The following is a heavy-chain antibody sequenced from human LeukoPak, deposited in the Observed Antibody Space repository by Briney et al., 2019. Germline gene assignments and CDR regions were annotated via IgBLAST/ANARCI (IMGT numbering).Heavy chain of an antibody. CDR1: GYIFTRYY. CDR3: ARGGIAAAGFDY. CDR2: ISAYNGNT. J-gene: IGHJ4*02. V-gene: IGHV1-18*04. Sequence: ASVKVSCKAPGYIFTRYYIHWVRQAPGQGLEWMGWISAYNGNTNYAQKLQGRVTMTTDTSTSTAYMELRSLRSDDTAVYYCARGGIAAAGFDYWGQGTLVTVSS. D-gene: IGHD6-13*01.